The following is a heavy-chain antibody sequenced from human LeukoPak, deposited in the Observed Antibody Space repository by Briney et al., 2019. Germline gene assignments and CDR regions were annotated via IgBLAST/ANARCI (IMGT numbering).Heavy chain of an antibody. CDR3: ARRASGYCSSTSCFFDY. CDR2: IYPGDSST. Sequence: GESLKISCEGSGYSFTSYWIGWVRQMPGKGLEWMGIIYPGDSSTRYSPSFQGQVTISADKSISTAYLQLSSLKASDTAMYYCARRASGYCSSTSCFFDYWGQGTLVTVSS. J-gene: IGHJ4*02. V-gene: IGHV5-51*01. CDR1: GYSFTSYW. D-gene: IGHD2-2*01.